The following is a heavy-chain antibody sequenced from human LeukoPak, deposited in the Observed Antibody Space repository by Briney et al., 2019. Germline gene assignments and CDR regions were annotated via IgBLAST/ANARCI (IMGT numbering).Heavy chain of an antibody. J-gene: IGHJ3*02. D-gene: IGHD3-9*01. Sequence: SETLSLTCTVSGGSIGTYYWSWIRQPPGKGLEWIGYIYYRGTTNYNPSLMSRVTISVDTSKNQFFLKLSSVTAADTAVYYCARARYVNSFYAFDIWGQGTLVTVSS. CDR3: ARARYVNSFYAFDI. CDR1: GGSIGTYY. V-gene: IGHV4-59*01. CDR2: IYYRGTT.